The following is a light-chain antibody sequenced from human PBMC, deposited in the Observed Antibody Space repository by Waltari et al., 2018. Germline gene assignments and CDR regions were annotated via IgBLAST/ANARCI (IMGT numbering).Light chain of an antibody. V-gene: IGLV3-1*01. CDR3: QAWDSGPNV. J-gene: IGLJ1*01. CDR1: KLGDKY. CDR2: QDS. Sequence: SYELTQPPSVSVSPGQTASITCSGDKLGDKYACWYQQKPGQSPVLVIYQDSKRPSGIPERFSGSNSGNTATLTISGTQAMDEADYYCQAWDSGPNVFGTGTKVTVL.